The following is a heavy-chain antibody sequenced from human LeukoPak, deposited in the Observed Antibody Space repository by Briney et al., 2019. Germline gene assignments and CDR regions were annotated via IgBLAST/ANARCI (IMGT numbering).Heavy chain of an antibody. CDR2: INPSGGST. CDR3: ARMWEPHAFDI. Sequence: ASVKVSCKASGYTFTSYYMHWVRQAPGQGLEWMGIINPSGGSTSYAQKFQDRVTMTRDMSTSTVYMELSSLRSEDTAVYYCARMWEPHAFDIWGQGTMVTVSS. V-gene: IGHV1-46*01. CDR1: GYTFTSYY. J-gene: IGHJ3*02. D-gene: IGHD1-26*01.